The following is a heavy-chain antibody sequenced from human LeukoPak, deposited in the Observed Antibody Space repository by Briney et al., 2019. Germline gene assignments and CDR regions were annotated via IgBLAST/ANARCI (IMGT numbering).Heavy chain of an antibody. CDR3: AGLVGRYSSGLYYYYFDY. V-gene: IGHV4-34*01. Sequence: SETLSLTCAVYGGSFSGYYWSWVRQPPGKGLEWIGEMYLSGTTHSNPSVKSRVTISIDKSKNQFFLNLSSVTAADTAVYYCAGLVGRYSSGLYYYYFDYWGQGTLVTVSS. D-gene: IGHD3-22*01. J-gene: IGHJ4*02. CDR2: MYLSGTT. CDR1: GGSFSGYY.